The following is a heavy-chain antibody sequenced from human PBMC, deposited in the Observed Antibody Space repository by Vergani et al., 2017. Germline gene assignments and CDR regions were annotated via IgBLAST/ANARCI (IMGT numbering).Heavy chain of an antibody. CDR1: GFTFSSYS. CDR2: ISSSSSTI. CDR3: ARDSAYYDFWSGLDYYYMDV. J-gene: IGHJ6*03. V-gene: IGHV3-48*01. D-gene: IGHD3-3*01. Sequence: EVQLVESGGGLVQPGGSLRLSCAASGFTFSSYSMNWVRQAPGKGLEWVSYISSSSSTIYYADSVKGRFTISRDNAKNSLYLQMNSLRAEDTAVYYCARDSAYYDFWSGLDYYYMDVWGKGTTVTVSS.